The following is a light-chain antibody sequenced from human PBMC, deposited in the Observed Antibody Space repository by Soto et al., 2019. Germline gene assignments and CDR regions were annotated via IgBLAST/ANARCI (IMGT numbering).Light chain of an antibody. CDR3: SSYRSSSTLYV. CDR2: EVN. V-gene: IGLV2-14*01. CDR1: SSDVGGYNY. Sequence: QSVLTQPRSVSGSPGQSVTISCTGTSSDVGGYNYVSWYQQYPGKAPKLIIFEVNNRPSGISNRFSASKSGNTASLTISGLQAEDEADYYCSSYRSSSTLYVFGTGTKLTVL. J-gene: IGLJ1*01.